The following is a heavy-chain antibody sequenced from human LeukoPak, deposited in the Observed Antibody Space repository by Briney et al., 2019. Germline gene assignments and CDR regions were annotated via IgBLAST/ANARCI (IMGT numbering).Heavy chain of an antibody. V-gene: IGHV3-23*01. CDR3: AKQSTIVVVPAAIMD. Sequence: GGSLRLSCAASGFTFSSYAMSWVRQAPGKGLEWVSAISGSGGSTYYADSVKGRFTISRDNSKNTLYLQMNSLRAEDTAVYYCAKQSTIVVVPAAIMDWGQGTLVIVSS. CDR2: ISGSGGST. CDR1: GFTFSSYA. J-gene: IGHJ4*02. D-gene: IGHD2-2*01.